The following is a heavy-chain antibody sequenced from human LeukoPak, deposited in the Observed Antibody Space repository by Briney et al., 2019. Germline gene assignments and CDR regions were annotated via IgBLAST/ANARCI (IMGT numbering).Heavy chain of an antibody. D-gene: IGHD3-9*01. CDR3: AKWGDYDVLTGYYVSDY. V-gene: IGHV3-23*01. CDR1: GFTFSNYA. J-gene: IGHJ4*02. Sequence: GGSLRLPCTASGFTFSNYAMSWVRQAPGKGLEWVSAITGSGGNTYYADSVKGRFTISRDNSKNTVFLQMNSLRAEDTAVYYCAKWGDYDVLTGYYVSDYWGQGTLVTVSS. CDR2: ITGSGGNT.